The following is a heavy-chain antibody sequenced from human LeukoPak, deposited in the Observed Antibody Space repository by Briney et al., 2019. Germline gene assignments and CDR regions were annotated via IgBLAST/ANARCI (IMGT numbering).Heavy chain of an antibody. D-gene: IGHD1-26*01. CDR2: IKPNSGAT. V-gene: IGHV1-2*02. CDR3: ARVTDSGSYAFLSFNI. Sequence: VASVKVSCKASGYTFVDYYIHWVRQAPGQGLEWMGWIKPNSGATKYAQKFQGRVTMTRDTSVSTAYMELSSLRSDDTAVYYCARVTDSGSYAFLSFNIWGQGTMVTASS. CDR1: GYTFVDYY. J-gene: IGHJ3*02.